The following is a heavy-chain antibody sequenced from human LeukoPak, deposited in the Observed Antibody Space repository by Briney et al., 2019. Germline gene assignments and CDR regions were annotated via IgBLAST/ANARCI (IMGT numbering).Heavy chain of an antibody. Sequence: SVKVSCKASGFTFTSSAIQWVRQARGQRLEWIGWIVVGSGNTNYAQKFQERVTITRDMSTSTAYMELSSLRSEDTAVYYCAASAFSSGYYPDYWGQGTLVTVSS. D-gene: IGHD3-22*01. CDR3: AASAFSSGYYPDY. CDR1: GFTFTSSA. CDR2: IVVGSGNT. J-gene: IGHJ4*02. V-gene: IGHV1-58*02.